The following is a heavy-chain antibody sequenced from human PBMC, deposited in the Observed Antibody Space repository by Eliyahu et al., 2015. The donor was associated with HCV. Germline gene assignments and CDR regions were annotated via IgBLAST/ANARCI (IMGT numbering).Heavy chain of an antibody. CDR3: ARDGAYCSGGSCYDY. Sequence: GLEWVAVISYDGSNKYYADSVKGRFTISRDNSKNTLYLQMNSLRAEDTAVYYCARDGAYCSGGSCYDYWGQGTLVTVSS. J-gene: IGHJ4*02. D-gene: IGHD2-15*01. CDR2: ISYDGSNK. V-gene: IGHV3-30-3*01.